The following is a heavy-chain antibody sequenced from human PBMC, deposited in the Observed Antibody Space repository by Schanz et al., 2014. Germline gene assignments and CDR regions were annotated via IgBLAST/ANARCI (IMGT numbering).Heavy chain of an antibody. CDR2: IYPTDSDT. CDR3: VTSAFCSRTSCYRDYFDS. J-gene: IGHJ4*02. D-gene: IGHD2-2*02. Sequence: EVQLVQSGAEVKKPGESLKISCKHTGYSTVTYWIGWVRQVPGKGLEWMGTIYPTDSDTRYSPSFEGRVTISADESGGTYLHWSSLAASDTAVYFCVTSAFCSRTSCYRDYFDSWGQGTLVTVSS. V-gene: IGHV5-51*01. CDR1: GYSTVTYW.